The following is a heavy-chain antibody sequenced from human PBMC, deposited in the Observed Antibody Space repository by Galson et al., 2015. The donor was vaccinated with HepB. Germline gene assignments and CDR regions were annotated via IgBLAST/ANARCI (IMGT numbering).Heavy chain of an antibody. J-gene: IGHJ4*02. D-gene: IGHD2-2*01. CDR2: ISYDGSNK. CDR3: ARGSVTREWDPAAPPAPSDY. CDR1: GFTFSSYA. V-gene: IGHV3-30-3*01. Sequence: SLRLSCAASGFTFSSYAMHWVRQAPGKGLEWVAVISYDGSNKYYADSVKGRFTISRDNSKNTLYLQMNSLRAEDTAVYYCARGSVTREWDPAAPPAPSDYWGPGTLVTVSS.